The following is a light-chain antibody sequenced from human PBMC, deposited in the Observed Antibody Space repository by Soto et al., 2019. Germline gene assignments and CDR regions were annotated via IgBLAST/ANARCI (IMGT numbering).Light chain of an antibody. J-gene: IGKJ1*01. Sequence: DIVLTQSPGTLSLSPGERDTLSCTASQSVSSSYLAWYQQKPGQAPRLIIYGASSRATGIPDRFSGSGSGTDCTLTISRLEPEDVAVYYCQQYGSSPPTLGQGTKVDIK. V-gene: IGKV3-20*01. CDR2: GAS. CDR3: QQYGSSPPT. CDR1: QSVSSSY.